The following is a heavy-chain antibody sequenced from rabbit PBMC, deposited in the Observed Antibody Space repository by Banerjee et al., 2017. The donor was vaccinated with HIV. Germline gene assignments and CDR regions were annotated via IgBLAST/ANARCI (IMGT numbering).Heavy chain of an antibody. Sequence: QSLEESGGDLVKPGASLTLTCTASGFSLSSSYYMCWVRQAPGKGLEWIACINAGTYYASWAKGRFTISKTSSTTVTLQMTSLTAADTATYFCARYRHDYGVALDLWGPGTLVTVS. CDR3: ARYRHDYGVALDL. CDR2: INAGT. D-gene: IGHD2-1*01. V-gene: IGHV1S40*01. J-gene: IGHJ4*01. CDR1: GFSLSSSYY.